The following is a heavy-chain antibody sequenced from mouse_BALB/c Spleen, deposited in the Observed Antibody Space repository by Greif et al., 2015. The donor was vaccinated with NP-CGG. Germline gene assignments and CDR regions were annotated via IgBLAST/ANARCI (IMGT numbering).Heavy chain of an antibody. J-gene: IGHJ4*01. CDR3: ARDPLRYGSSYGAMDY. D-gene: IGHD1-1*01. CDR1: GFTFTDYY. V-gene: IGHV7-3*02. CDR2: IRNKANGYTT. Sequence: EVQVVESGGGLVQPGGSLRLSCATSGFTFTDYYMSWVRQPPGKALEWLGFIRNKANGYTTEYSASVKGRFTISRDNSQSILYLQMNALRAEDSATYYCARDPLRYGSSYGAMDYWGQGTSVTVSS.